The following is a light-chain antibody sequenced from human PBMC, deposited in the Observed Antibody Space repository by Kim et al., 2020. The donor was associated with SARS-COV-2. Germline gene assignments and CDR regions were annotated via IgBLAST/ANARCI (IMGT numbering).Light chain of an antibody. J-gene: IGLJ2*01. CDR1: KLGDKY. Sequence: SYELTQPPSVSVSPGQTASITCSGDKLGDKYACWYQQKPGQSPVLVIHQDSKRPSGIPERFSGSNSGNTATLTISGTQAMDEADYYCQAWDINSYVVFGGGTQLTVL. CDR3: QAWDINSYVV. CDR2: QDS. V-gene: IGLV3-1*01.